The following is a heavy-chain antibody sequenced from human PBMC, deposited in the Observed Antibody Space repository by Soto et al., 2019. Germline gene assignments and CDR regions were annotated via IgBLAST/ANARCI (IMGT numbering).Heavy chain of an antibody. J-gene: IGHJ5*02. Sequence: EAKLEESGGGLVQPGGSLRLSCIASGFTFSSFEMNWVRQAPGKGLEWVAYISTTGNTKYYADSLKGRFNISRDNARNSVFLHMSSLRADDTAVYYCASEPIFGGWFDPWGQGTPVTVSS. D-gene: IGHD3-10*01. CDR1: GFTFSSFE. V-gene: IGHV3-48*03. CDR3: ASEPIFGGWFDP. CDR2: ISTTGNTK.